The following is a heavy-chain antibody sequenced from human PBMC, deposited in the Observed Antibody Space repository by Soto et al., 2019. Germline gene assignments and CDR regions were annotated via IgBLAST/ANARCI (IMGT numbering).Heavy chain of an antibody. Sequence: PGGSLRLSCAASGFTFSSYAMSWVRQAPGKGLEWVSAISGSGGSTYYADSVKGRFTISRDNSKNTLYLQMNSLRAEDTAVYYCAKLPSYDSSGYYYSYFDYWGQGTLVTVSS. V-gene: IGHV3-23*01. D-gene: IGHD3-22*01. J-gene: IGHJ4*02. CDR1: GFTFSSYA. CDR2: ISGSGGST. CDR3: AKLPSYDSSGYYYSYFDY.